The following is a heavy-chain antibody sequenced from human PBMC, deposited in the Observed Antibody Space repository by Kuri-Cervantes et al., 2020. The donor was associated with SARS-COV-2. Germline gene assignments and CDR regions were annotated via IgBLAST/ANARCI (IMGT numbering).Heavy chain of an antibody. J-gene: IGHJ3*02. D-gene: IGHD2-2*01. V-gene: IGHV4-31*03. CDR1: GGSISSGGYY. Sequence: SETLSLTCTVSGGSISSGGYYWSWIRQHPGKGLEWIGYIYYSGSTYYNPSLKSRVTISVDTSKNQFSLKLSSVTAADTAVYYCASSIVVVPAASREYAFDIWGQGPMVTVSS. CDR3: ASSIVVVPAASREYAFDI. CDR2: IYYSGST.